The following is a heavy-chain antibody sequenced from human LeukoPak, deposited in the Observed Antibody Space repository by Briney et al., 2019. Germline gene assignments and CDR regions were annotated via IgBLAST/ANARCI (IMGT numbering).Heavy chain of an antibody. CDR3: ARGPQWRGDSYYIDV. CDR1: GYTFTNFD. CDR2: INPNSGNT. J-gene: IGHJ6*03. D-gene: IGHD6-19*01. V-gene: IGHV1-8*01. Sequence: ASVRVSFKASGYTFTNFDINWVRQAPGQGLEWMGWINPNSGNTGYAQKFQGRVTMTMNTSITTAYMELSSLISEDTAVYYCARGPQWRGDSYYIDVWGRGTTVTVSS.